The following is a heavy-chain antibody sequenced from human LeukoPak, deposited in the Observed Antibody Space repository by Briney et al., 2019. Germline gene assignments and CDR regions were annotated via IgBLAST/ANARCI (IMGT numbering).Heavy chain of an antibody. CDR2: IYYSGST. J-gene: IGHJ6*02. CDR1: GGSISSYY. CDR3: ARGADYYYYGMDV. V-gene: IGHV4-59*08. Sequence: SETLSLTCTVSGGSISSYYWSWIRQPPGKGLEWIGYIYYSGSTNYNPSLKSRVTISVDASKNQFSLKLSSVTAADTAVYYCARGADYYYYGMDVWGQGTTVTVSS.